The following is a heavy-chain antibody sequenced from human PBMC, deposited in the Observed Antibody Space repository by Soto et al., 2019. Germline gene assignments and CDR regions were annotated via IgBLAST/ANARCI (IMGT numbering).Heavy chain of an antibody. D-gene: IGHD4-17*01. CDR3: ARDQASDYGGNSGPNYYYYGMDV. J-gene: IGHJ6*02. V-gene: IGHV3-33*01. Sequence: GGSLRLSCAASGFTFSSYGMHWVRQAPGKGLEWVAVIWYDGSNKYYADSVKGRFTISRDNSKNTLYLQMNSLRAEDTAVYYCARDQASDYGGNSGPNYYYYGMDVWGQGTTVTVSS. CDR2: IWYDGSNK. CDR1: GFTFSSYG.